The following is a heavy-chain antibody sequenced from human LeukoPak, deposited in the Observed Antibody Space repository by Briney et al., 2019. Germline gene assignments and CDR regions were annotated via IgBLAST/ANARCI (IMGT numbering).Heavy chain of an antibody. J-gene: IGHJ6*02. CDR1: GFTVSSKY. CDR3: ARVGSYYDMDV. Sequence: GGSLRLSCAASGFTVSSKYMNWVRQAPGKGLEWVSVIESGGSTYYADSVKGRFTVSGDNFQNTLYLQMNSLRAEDTAVYYCARVGSYYDMDVWGQGTTVTVSS. V-gene: IGHV3-53*01. CDR2: IESGGST. D-gene: IGHD3-10*01.